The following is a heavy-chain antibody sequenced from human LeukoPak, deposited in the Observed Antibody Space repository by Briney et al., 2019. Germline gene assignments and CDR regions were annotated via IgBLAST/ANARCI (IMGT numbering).Heavy chain of an antibody. CDR1: GGTFSSYA. D-gene: IGHD5-18*01. J-gene: IGHJ4*02. CDR3: ARDTTTAMSFDY. V-gene: IGHV1-69*04. CDR2: IIPILGIA. Sequence: GASVKVSCKASGGTFSSYAISWVRQAPGQGLEWMGRIIPILGIANYAQKFQGRVTITADKSTGTAYMELSSLRSEDTAVYYCARDTTTAMSFDYWGQGTLVTVSS.